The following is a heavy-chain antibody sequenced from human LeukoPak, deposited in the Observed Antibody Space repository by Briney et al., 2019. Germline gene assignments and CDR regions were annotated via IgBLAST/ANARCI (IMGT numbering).Heavy chain of an antibody. Sequence: SETLSLTCTVSGYSISSGYYWGWIRQPPGKGLEWIGSIYHSGSTYYNPSLKSRVTISVDTSKNQFSLKLSSVTAADTAVYYCARDKGAEKYYYDSPAAFDIWGQGTMVTVSS. CDR1: GYSISSGYY. D-gene: IGHD3-22*01. CDR2: IYHSGST. J-gene: IGHJ3*02. CDR3: ARDKGAEKYYYDSPAAFDI. V-gene: IGHV4-38-2*02.